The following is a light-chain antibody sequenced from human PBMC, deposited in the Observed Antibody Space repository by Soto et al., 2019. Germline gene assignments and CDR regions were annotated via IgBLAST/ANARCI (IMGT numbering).Light chain of an antibody. Sequence: DIQMTQSPSTLSGSVGDRFTITCRASQSISSWLAWYQQKPGKAPKLLIYDASTLESGVPSRFSGSGSGTEFTLTISSLQPDDSATYYCQQYNSYSQNFGQGTKVDI. V-gene: IGKV1-5*01. CDR2: DAS. CDR3: QQYNSYSQN. CDR1: QSISSW. J-gene: IGKJ1*01.